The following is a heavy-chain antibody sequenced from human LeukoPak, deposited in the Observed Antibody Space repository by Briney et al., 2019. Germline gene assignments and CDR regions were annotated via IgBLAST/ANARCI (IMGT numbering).Heavy chain of an antibody. Sequence: PGGSLRLSCAASGFTFSSCSMNWVRQAPGKGLEWVSYISSSSSTIYYADSVKGRFTISRDNAKNSLYLQMNSLRDEDTAVYYCAREGRRAITMVRGVIVYWGQGTLVTVSS. CDR2: ISSSSSTI. CDR3: AREGRRAITMVRGVIVY. J-gene: IGHJ4*02. CDR1: GFTFSSCS. V-gene: IGHV3-48*02. D-gene: IGHD3-10*01.